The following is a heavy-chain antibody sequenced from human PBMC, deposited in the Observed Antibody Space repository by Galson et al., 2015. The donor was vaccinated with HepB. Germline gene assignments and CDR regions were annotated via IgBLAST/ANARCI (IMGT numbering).Heavy chain of an antibody. V-gene: IGHV4-34*01. CDR1: GGSFSGYY. Sequence: LSLTCAVYGGSFSGYYWSWIRQPPGKGLEWIGEINHSGSTNYNPSLKSRVTISVDTSKNQFSLKLSSVTAADTAVYYCATLVGGGNFSFDYWGQGTLVTVSS. CDR2: INHSGST. D-gene: IGHD1-26*01. CDR3: ATLVGGGNFSFDY. J-gene: IGHJ4*02.